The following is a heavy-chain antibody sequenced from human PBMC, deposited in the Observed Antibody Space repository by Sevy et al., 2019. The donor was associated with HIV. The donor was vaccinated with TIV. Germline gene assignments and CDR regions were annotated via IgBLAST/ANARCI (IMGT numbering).Heavy chain of an antibody. CDR1: GFNFSIYG. J-gene: IGHJ4*02. V-gene: IGHV3-33*01. CDR3: VRGRDYGNFDY. CDR2: IWYDGSNK. Sequence: GGSLRLSCAASGFNFSIYGMHWVRQAPGKGLEWVALIWYDGSNKYYADSVKGRFTISRDNSKNTLSLQMNSLRAEDTAGYYWVRGRDYGNFDYWGQGTLVTVSS. D-gene: IGHD4-17*01.